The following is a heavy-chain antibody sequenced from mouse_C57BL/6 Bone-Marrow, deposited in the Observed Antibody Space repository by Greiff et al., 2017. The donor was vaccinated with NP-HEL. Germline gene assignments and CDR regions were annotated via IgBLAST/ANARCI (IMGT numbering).Heavy chain of an antibody. CDR3: ARKVKLGRGYFDV. J-gene: IGHJ1*03. Sequence: QVQLQQPGTELVKPGASVKLSCKASGYTFTSYWMHWVKQRPGQGLEWIGNLNPSNGGTTYNEKFKSKATLTVDKSSSTAYLQLSSLTSEDSAVSYCARKVKLGRGYFDVWGTGTTVTVSS. CDR1: GYTFTSYW. V-gene: IGHV1-53*01. D-gene: IGHD4-1*01. CDR2: LNPSNGGT.